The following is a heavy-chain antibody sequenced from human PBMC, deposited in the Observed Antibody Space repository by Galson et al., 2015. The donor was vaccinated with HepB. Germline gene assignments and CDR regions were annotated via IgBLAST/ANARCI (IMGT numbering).Heavy chain of an antibody. J-gene: IGHJ3*02. V-gene: IGHV1-2*05. Sequence: VKVSCKASGYTFTGYYIHWVRQAPGQGLEWMGRINPNSGGTYYAQKFQGRVTMTRDTSISTAYMEVSRLRSDDTVVYYCAREARPMRYRVGTAADDAFDIWGRGTMVTVSS. D-gene: IGHD1-26*01. CDR2: INPNSGGT. CDR3: AREARPMRYRVGTAADDAFDI. CDR1: GYTFTGYY.